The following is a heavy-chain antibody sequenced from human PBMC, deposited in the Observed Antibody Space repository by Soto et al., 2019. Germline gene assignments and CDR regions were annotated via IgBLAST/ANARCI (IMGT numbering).Heavy chain of an antibody. CDR2: IIPIFGTA. V-gene: IGHV1-69*01. J-gene: IGHJ6*02. Sequence: QVQLVQSGAEVKKPGSSVKVSCKASGGTFSSYAISWVRQAPGQGLEWMGGIIPIFGTANYAQKFQGRVTITADESTSTAYMELSSLRSEDTAVYYCATRAVSITGTHRGYYYYYGMDVWGQGTTVTVSS. CDR1: GGTFSSYA. D-gene: IGHD1-20*01. CDR3: ATRAVSITGTHRGYYYYYGMDV.